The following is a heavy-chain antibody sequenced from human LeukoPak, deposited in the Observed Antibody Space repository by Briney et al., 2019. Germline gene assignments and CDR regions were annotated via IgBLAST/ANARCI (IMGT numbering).Heavy chain of an antibody. D-gene: IGHD7-27*01. CDR3: ARVSTGVAFDY. CDR1: GGSISSSSYY. CDR2: IYYSGST. V-gene: IGHV4-39*01. Sequence: SETLSLTCTVSGGSISSSSYYWGWIRQPPGKGLEWIGSIYYSGSTYYNPSLKSRVTISVDTSKNQFSLKLSSVTAADTAVYYCARVSTGVAFDYWGQGTLVTVSS. J-gene: IGHJ4*02.